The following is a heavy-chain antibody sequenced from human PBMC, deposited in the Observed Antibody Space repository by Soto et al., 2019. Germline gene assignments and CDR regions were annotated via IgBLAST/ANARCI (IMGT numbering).Heavy chain of an antibody. Sequence: GGSLRLSCAASGFTFDDYAMHWVRQAPGKGLEWVSLISGDGGSTYYADSVKGRFTISRDNSKNSLYLQMNSLRTEDTALYYCAKALSRSSFAVSGSYFDAFDIWGQGTMVTVSS. V-gene: IGHV3-43*02. CDR3: AKALSRSSFAVSGSYFDAFDI. D-gene: IGHD1-26*01. CDR2: ISGDGGST. CDR1: GFTFDDYA. J-gene: IGHJ3*02.